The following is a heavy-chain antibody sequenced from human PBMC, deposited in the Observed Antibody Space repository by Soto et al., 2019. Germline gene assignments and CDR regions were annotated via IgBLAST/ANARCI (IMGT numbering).Heavy chain of an antibody. V-gene: IGHV4-31*11. CDR1: GGSISSGGYS. Sequence: TLSLTCAVSGGSISSGGYSWSWMRQPPGKGLEWIGYIYYSGSTYYNPSLKSRVTISVDTSKNQFSLKLSSVTAADTAVYYCARFTVGYGSGSYPLYYYYGMDVWGQGTTVTVSS. CDR3: ARFTVGYGSGSYPLYYYYGMDV. D-gene: IGHD3-10*01. J-gene: IGHJ6*02. CDR2: IYYSGST.